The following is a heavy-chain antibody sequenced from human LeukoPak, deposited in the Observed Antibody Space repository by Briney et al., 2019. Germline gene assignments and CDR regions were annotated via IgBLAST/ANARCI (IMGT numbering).Heavy chain of an antibody. Sequence: GGSLRLSCAASGFTFSSYWMSWVRQAPGKGLEWVANIKQDGSEKYYVDSVKGRFTISRDNAKNSLYLQVNSLRAEDTAVYYCARGPYYYDSSGYYNYWGQGTLVTVSS. D-gene: IGHD3-22*01. V-gene: IGHV3-7*01. CDR3: ARGPYYYDSSGYYNY. CDR1: GFTFSSYW. CDR2: IKQDGSEK. J-gene: IGHJ4*02.